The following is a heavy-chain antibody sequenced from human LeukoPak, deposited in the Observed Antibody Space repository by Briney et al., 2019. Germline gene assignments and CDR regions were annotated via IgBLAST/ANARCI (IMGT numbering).Heavy chain of an antibody. CDR2: MNPNSGNT. V-gene: IGHV1-8*02. Sequence: GASVKVSCKASGYTFTGYYMHWVRQAPGQGLEWMGWMNPNSGNTGYAQKFQGRVTMTRNTSISTAYMELSSLRSEDTAVYYCARAFWGGSYNWFDPWGQGTLVTVSS. CDR1: GYTFTGYY. J-gene: IGHJ5*02. CDR3: ARAFWGGSYNWFDP. D-gene: IGHD3-16*01.